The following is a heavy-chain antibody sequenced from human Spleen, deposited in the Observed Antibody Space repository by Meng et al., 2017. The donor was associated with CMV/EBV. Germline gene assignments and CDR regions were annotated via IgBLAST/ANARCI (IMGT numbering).Heavy chain of an antibody. CDR3: ARGRPYIPGVGSPRNRRAHFDV. D-gene: IGHD2-2*01. V-gene: IGHV4-34*01. CDR1: GGSFSDNY. Sequence: SETLSLTCAVYGGSFSDNYWSWIRQPPGEGLEYIGEVNQRGSTNYNPSLKSQFTISVDTSKNQFSLELTSVTAADTAVYYCARGRPYIPGVGSPRNRRAHFDVWGRGTLVTVSS. J-gene: IGHJ2*01. CDR2: VNQRGST.